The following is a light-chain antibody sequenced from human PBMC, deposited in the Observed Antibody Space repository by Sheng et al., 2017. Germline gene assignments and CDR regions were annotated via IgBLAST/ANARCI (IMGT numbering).Light chain of an antibody. CDR2: SAS. CDR3: QQYHHWPRT. J-gene: IGKJ2*01. Sequence: EIVMTQSPATLSVSPGGTATLSCTASQTISINLAWFQQKPGQAPRLLIFSASARPTGIPARFRGDGSGTDFTLTISSLQSDDFALYYCQQYHHWPRTFGQGTRLEI. CDR1: QTISIN. V-gene: IGKV3D-15*01.